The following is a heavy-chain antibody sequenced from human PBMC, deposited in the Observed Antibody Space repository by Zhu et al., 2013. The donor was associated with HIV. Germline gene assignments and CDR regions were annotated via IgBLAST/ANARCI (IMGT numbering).Heavy chain of an antibody. CDR1: GYTFTGHY. D-gene: IGHD6-19*01. V-gene: IGHV1-2*02. CDR3: ARVPLSGWYYFDY. Sequence: QVQLVQSGAEVKKPGASVKVSCKASGYTFTGHYIHWVRQAPRQGLEWMGWINPKSGATNSAQKFQDRVTLTRDTSINTAYMELSRLRSDDTAVYFCARVPLSGWYYFDYWGQGTLVTVSS. J-gene: IGHJ4*02. CDR2: INPKSGAT.